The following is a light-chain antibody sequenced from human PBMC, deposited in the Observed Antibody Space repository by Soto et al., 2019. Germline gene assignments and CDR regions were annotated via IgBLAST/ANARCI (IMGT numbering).Light chain of an antibody. CDR1: QTITSAY. CDR2: DAS. J-gene: IGKJ4*01. CDR3: QQYDTSPLT. V-gene: IGKV3D-20*01. Sequence: MVLTQSPATLSLSPGERATLSCGASQTITSAYLAWYQLKPGLAPRLLFYDASNRATGVPDRFSGSGSGTDFTLTISRLEPEDFAVYYCQQYDTSPLTFGGGTKVEIK.